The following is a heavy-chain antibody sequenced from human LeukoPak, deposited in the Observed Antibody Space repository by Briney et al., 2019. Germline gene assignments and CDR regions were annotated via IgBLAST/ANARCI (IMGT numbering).Heavy chain of an antibody. Sequence: GGSLRLSCADSGFTFTSYAMHWVRQAPGKGLEWVAVISYDGGNKYYADSVKGRFTISRDNSKNSLYLQMNSLRAEDTAVYYCARDTKSDYGDYGAFDIWGQGTRVTVSS. J-gene: IGHJ3*02. CDR3: ARDTKSDYGDYGAFDI. V-gene: IGHV3-30*04. CDR1: GFTFTSYA. D-gene: IGHD4-17*01. CDR2: ISYDGGNK.